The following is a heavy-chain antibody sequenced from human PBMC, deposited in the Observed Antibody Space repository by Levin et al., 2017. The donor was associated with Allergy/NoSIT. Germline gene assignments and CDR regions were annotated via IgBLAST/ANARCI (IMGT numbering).Heavy chain of an antibody. Sequence: SQTLSLTCTVSGGSISSYYWSWIRQPPGKGLEWIGYIYYSGSTNYNPSLKSRVTISVDTSKNQFSLKLSSVTAADTAVYYCARGTHYYYYYMDVWGKGTTVTVSS. CDR2: IYYSGST. D-gene: IGHD1-14*01. V-gene: IGHV4-59*08. CDR3: ARGTHYYYYYMDV. J-gene: IGHJ6*03. CDR1: GGSISSYY.